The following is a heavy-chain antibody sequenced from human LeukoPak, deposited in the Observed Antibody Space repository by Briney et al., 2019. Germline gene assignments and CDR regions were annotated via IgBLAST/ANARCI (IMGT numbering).Heavy chain of an antibody. D-gene: IGHD3-22*01. CDR3: ARDLASSGYYWD. V-gene: IGHV1-46*01. Sequence: ASVKVSCKASRGTFSSYAISWVRQAPGQGLEWMGIINPSSGKINYAQKFQGRVTMTRDTSTSTVYMELSSLRSDDTAVYYCARDLASSGYYWDWGQGTLVTVSS. J-gene: IGHJ4*02. CDR2: INPSSGKI. CDR1: RGTFSSYA.